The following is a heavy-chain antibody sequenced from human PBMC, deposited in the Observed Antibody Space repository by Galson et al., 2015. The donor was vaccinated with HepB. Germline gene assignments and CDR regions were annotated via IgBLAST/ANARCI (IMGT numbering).Heavy chain of an antibody. V-gene: IGHV7-4-1*02. CDR2: INTASRNP. CDR3: ARKYFYYYYMDV. J-gene: IGHJ6*03. CDR1: GYSFTSYA. Sequence: SVKVSCKASGYSFTSYAINWERRAPGQGLEWMGWINTASRNPTYAQGFTGRFVFSMDTSVSTAYLQISSLQAEDSAVYYCARKYFYYYYMDVWGKGTAVTVSS.